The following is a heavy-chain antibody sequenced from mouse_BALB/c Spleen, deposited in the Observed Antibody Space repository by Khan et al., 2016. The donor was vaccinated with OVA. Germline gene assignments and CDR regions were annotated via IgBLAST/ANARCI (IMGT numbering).Heavy chain of an antibody. CDR2: ISYSDTT. CDR3: AIVNYYGYSMDY. Sequence: EVQLQESGPGLVKPSQSLSLTCTVNGYSITRNYAWNWIRQFPGNKLEWMGYISYSDTTSYNPSLKSRISITRDTSKNQFFLQLHSVTTDDSATYYCAIVNYYGYSMDYWGQGTSVTVSS. V-gene: IGHV3-2*02. CDR1: GYSITRNYA. J-gene: IGHJ4*01. D-gene: IGHD1-1*01.